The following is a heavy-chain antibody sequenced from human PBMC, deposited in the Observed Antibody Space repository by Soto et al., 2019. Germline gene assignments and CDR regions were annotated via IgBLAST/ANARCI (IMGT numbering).Heavy chain of an antibody. J-gene: IGHJ2*01. Sequence: GGSLRLSCAASGFTFSSYEMNWVRQAPGKGLEWVSYISSSGSTIYYADSVKGRFTISRDNAKNSLYLQMNSLRAEDTAVYYCARIITGDWYFDLWGRGTLVTVSS. CDR3: ARIITGDWYFDL. D-gene: IGHD7-27*01. V-gene: IGHV3-48*03. CDR2: ISSSGSTI. CDR1: GFTFSSYE.